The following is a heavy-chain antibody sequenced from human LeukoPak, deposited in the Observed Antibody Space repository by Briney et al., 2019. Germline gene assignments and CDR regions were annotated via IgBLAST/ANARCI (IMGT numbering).Heavy chain of an antibody. J-gene: IGHJ6*03. CDR1: GFTFSK. D-gene: IGHD2-2*01. Sequence: GGSLRLSCAASGFTFSKMNWVRQAPGKGLEWVSYISSSGSTIYYADSVKGRFTISRDNAKNSLYLQMNSLRAEDTAVYYCARGARYCSSTSCNYYYYMDVWGKGTTVTISS. CDR3: ARGARYCSSTSCNYYYYMDV. V-gene: IGHV3-48*03. CDR2: ISSSGSTI.